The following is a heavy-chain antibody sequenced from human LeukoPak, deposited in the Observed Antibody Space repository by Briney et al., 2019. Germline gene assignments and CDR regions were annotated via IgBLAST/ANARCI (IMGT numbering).Heavy chain of an antibody. D-gene: IGHD2-15*01. Sequence: VASVTVSCKASGYTFTSYYMHWVRQAPGQGLEWMGIINPSGGSTSYAQKFQGRVTMTRDTSTSTVYMELSSLRSEDTAVYYCARTALYCSGGSCFLDYWGQGTLVTVSS. CDR2: INPSGGST. V-gene: IGHV1-46*01. J-gene: IGHJ4*02. CDR1: GYTFTSYY. CDR3: ARTALYCSGGSCFLDY.